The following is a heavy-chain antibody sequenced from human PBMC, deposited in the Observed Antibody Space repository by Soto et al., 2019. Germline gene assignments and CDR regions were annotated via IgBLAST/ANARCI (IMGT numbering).Heavy chain of an antibody. CDR1: GCSIRSYF. CDR3: ASTEYSSGWPFDY. V-gene: IGHV4-59*01. Sequence: SETLCLTCTFSGCSIRSYFLIWIRPPPGKGLEWIGYIYYSGSTNYNPSLKSRVTISVDTSKNQFSLKLSSVTAADTAVYYCASTEYSSGWPFDYWGQGTLFTVSS. CDR2: IYYSGST. D-gene: IGHD6-19*01. J-gene: IGHJ4*02.